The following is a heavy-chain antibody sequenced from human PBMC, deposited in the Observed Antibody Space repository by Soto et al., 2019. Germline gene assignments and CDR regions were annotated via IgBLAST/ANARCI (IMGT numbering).Heavy chain of an antibody. CDR1: GFPFSTYA. Sequence: GGSLRLSCAASGFPFSTYAMSWVRQAPGKGLERVSAISGSGDSTYYPDSVKGRFTISRDNSKNTLYLQMNSLRAEDTAVYYCALRIPWFDPWGQGTLVTVSS. J-gene: IGHJ5*02. D-gene: IGHD3-10*01. V-gene: IGHV3-23*01. CDR2: ISGSGDST. CDR3: ALRIPWFDP.